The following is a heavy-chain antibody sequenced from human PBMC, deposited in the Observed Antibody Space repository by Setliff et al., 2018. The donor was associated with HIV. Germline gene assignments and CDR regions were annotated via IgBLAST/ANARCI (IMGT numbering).Heavy chain of an antibody. CDR3: ARAREYCSSTSCPYAFDI. D-gene: IGHD2-2*01. Sequence: GESLKISCTGSGYSFSNHWIGWVRQMPGRGLEWVGIIYPQDSDIRYSPSFQGRFTISRDNAKNSLYLQMNSLRAEDTAVYYCARAREYCSSTSCPYAFDIWGQGTMVTVSS. V-gene: IGHV5-51*01. CDR1: GYSFSNHW. J-gene: IGHJ3*02. CDR2: IYPQDSDI.